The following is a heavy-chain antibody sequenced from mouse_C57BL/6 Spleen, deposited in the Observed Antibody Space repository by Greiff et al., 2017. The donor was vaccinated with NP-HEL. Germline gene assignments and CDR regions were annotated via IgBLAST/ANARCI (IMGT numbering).Heavy chain of an antibody. CDR1: GYAFSSSW. CDR3: ARGVGSYCGSLYWYFDV. D-gene: IGHD1-1*01. J-gene: IGHJ1*03. V-gene: IGHV1-82*01. CDR2: SYPGDGDT. Sequence: QVQLQQSGPELVKPGASVKISCKASGYAFSSSWMNWVKQRPGKGLEWIGRSYPGDGDTNYNGKFKGKGTLTADKSSSTAYMQLSSLTSEDSAVYFCARGVGSYCGSLYWYFDVWGTGTTVTVSS.